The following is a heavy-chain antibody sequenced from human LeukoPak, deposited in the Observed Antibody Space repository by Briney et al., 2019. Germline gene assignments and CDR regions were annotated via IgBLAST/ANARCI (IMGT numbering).Heavy chain of an antibody. Sequence: AGSLTLSCAASGFTFSDYYMSWIRQAPGKGLEWVSYISSSGSTIYYPHSGKGRFTISRHHAKNSLYLQMHSLRADDPALYYFERVPYYMDVWSKGTTVIVSS. V-gene: IGHV3-11*01. CDR1: GFTFSDYY. CDR2: ISSSGSTI. CDR3: ERVPYYMDV. J-gene: IGHJ6*03.